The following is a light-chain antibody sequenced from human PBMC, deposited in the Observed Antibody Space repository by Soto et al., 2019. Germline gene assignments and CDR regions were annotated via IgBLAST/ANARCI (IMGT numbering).Light chain of an antibody. CDR1: SSNIGAGSD. V-gene: IGLV1-40*01. CDR3: QSYDSSLSGVV. J-gene: IGLJ2*01. Sequence: QSALTQPPSVSGAPGQRVTISCTGSSSNIGAGSDVHWYQQLPGTAPKLLIYANNNRPSGVPDRFSGSKSGTSASLAITGLQAEDEADYYCQSYDSSLSGVVFGGGTKLTVL. CDR2: ANN.